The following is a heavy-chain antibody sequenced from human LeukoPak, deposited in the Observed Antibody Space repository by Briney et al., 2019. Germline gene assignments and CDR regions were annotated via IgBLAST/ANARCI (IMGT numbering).Heavy chain of an antibody. V-gene: IGHV2-70*11. D-gene: IGHD3-10*01. J-gene: IGHJ5*02. CDR1: GFSLRTSGMC. Sequence: SGPALLKPTPTLTLTCTFSGFSLRTSGMCVSWIRQPPGKALEWLSRIDWDDDKYYSTSLKTRLTISKDTSKNQVVLTMTNMDPVDTATYYCARSYGSGSYYNEVYWFDPWGQGTLVTVSS. CDR3: ARSYGSGSYYNEVYWFDP. CDR2: IDWDDDK.